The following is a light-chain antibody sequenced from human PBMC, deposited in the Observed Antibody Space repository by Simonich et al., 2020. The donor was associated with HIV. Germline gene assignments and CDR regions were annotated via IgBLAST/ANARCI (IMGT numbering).Light chain of an antibody. J-gene: IGLJ3*02. CDR1: SSDVGGYNY. Sequence: QSALTQPPSASGSAGQSVTISCTGTSSDVGGYNYVSWYQQHPGKAPKLMIYEVSKRPSGVPERFSGSKSGNTASLTVSGLQAEDESDYYCSSYAGSNNLVFGGGTKLTVL. CDR2: EVS. V-gene: IGLV2-8*01. CDR3: SSYAGSNNLV.